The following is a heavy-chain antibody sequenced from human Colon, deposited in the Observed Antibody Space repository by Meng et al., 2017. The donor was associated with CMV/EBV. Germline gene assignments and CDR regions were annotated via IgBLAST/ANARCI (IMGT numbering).Heavy chain of an antibody. J-gene: IGHJ6*02. V-gene: IGHV3-21*01. CDR2: ISSSSTYL. CDR3: ASLQGPRTVFYDYNMDV. CDR1: GFTFSRHE. D-gene: IGHD1-1*01. Sequence: GGSLRLSCTASGFTFSRHEMTWVRQAPGKGLEWVSCISSSSTYLKYADSVKGRFTISRDNAKNSLYLQMHSLRAEDTAVYYCASLQGPRTVFYDYNMDVWGQGTTVTVSS.